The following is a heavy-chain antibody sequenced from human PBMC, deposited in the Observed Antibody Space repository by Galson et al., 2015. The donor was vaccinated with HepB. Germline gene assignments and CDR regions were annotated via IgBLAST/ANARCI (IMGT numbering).Heavy chain of an antibody. CDR1: GFTFSSYA. Sequence: SLRLSCAASGFTFSSYAMSWVRQAPGKGLEWVSAISGSGGSTYYADPVKGRFTISRDNSKNTLYLQMNSLRAEDTAVYYCAKDGGYYDSSGYYPGYWGQGTLVTVSS. D-gene: IGHD3-22*01. CDR2: ISGSGGST. J-gene: IGHJ4*02. CDR3: AKDGGYYDSSGYYPGY. V-gene: IGHV3-23*01.